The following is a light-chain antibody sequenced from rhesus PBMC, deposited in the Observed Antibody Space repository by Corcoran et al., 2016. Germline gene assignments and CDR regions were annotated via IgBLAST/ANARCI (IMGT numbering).Light chain of an antibody. CDR2: KAS. J-gene: IGKJ1*01. CDR3: QQYSNSPWT. V-gene: IGKV1-22*01. CDR1: QSISSW. Sequence: GDTVTITCRASQSISSWLAWYQQKPGKAPKLLIYKASSLQSGGPSRFSGSGSGKDFTRTISSLQSEDFATYYCQQYSNSPWTFGQGTKVEIK.